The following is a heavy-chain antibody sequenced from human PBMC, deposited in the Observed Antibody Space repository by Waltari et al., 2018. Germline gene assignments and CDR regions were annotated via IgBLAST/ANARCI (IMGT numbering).Heavy chain of an antibody. CDR3: ARGRVYSSYLN. D-gene: IGHD6-6*01. CDR2: INHSGST. CDR1: GGSFSGYS. Sequence: QVQLQQWGAGLLKPSETLSLTCAVYGGSFSGYSWSWIRPPPGKGLEWIGKINHSGSTNYNPSLKSRVTISVDTSKNQFSLKLSSVTAADTAVYYCARGRVYSSYLNWGQGTLVTVSS. J-gene: IGHJ4*02. V-gene: IGHV4-34*01.